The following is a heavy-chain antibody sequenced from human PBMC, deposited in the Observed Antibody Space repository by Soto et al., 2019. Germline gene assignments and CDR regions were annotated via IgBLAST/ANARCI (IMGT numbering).Heavy chain of an antibody. D-gene: IGHD3-22*01. V-gene: IGHV3-7*05. CDR1: GFTFSSYW. J-gene: IGHJ4*02. CDR2: IKQDGSEK. Sequence: GGSLRLSCAASGFTFSSYWMSWVRQAPGKGLEWVANIKQDGSEKYYVDSVKGRFTISRDNAKDSLYLQMNSLRAEDTAVYYCARDHGGRYDSSGYYPGYFDYWGQGTLVTVSS. CDR3: ARDHGGRYDSSGYYPGYFDY.